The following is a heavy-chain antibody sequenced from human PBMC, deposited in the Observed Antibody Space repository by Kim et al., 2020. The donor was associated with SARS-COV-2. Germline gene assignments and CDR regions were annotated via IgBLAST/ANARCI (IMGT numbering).Heavy chain of an antibody. D-gene: IGHD3-22*01. CDR1: GGSISSSSYY. V-gene: IGHV4-39*01. Sequence: SQTLSLTCTVSGGSISSSSYYWGWIRQPPGKGLEWIGSIYYSGSTYYNPSLKSRVTISVDTSKNQFSLKLSSATAADTAVYYCARLGVGGYYDSSGYYYVWGQGTLVTVSS. CDR3: ARLGVGGYYDSSGYYYV. J-gene: IGHJ4*02. CDR2: IYYSGST.